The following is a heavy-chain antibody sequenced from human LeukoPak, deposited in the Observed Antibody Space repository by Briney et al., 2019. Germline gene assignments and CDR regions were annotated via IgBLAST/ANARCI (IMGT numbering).Heavy chain of an antibody. V-gene: IGHV1-8*01. Sequence: GASVKVSCKASGYTLTSYDINWVRQATGQGPEWMGWMNPNSGRTGYAQKFQGRITMTRNTSISTAYMELSSLRSDDTAVYYCARPYYSSSRYYFDYWGQGTLVTVSS. D-gene: IGHD6-13*01. CDR2: MNPNSGRT. CDR1: GYTLTSYD. J-gene: IGHJ4*02. CDR3: ARPYYSSSRYYFDY.